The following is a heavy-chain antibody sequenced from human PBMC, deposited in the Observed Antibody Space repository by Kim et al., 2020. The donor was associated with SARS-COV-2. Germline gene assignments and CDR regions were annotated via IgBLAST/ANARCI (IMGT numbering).Heavy chain of an antibody. CDR2: IYYSGST. D-gene: IGHD2-2*01. Sequence: SETLSLTCTVSGGSVSSGSYYWSWIRQPPGKGLEWIGYIYYSGSTNYNPSLKSRVTISVDTSKNQFSLKLSSVTAADTAVYYCARDGGHCSSTSCYRYYYYYGMDVWGQGTTVTVSS. CDR3: ARDGGHCSSTSCYRYYYYYGMDV. V-gene: IGHV4-61*01. CDR1: GGSVSSGSYY. J-gene: IGHJ6*02.